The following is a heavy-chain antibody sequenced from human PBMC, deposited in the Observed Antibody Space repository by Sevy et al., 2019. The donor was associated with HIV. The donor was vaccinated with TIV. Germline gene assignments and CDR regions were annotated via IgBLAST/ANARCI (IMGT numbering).Heavy chain of an antibody. J-gene: IGHJ4*02. CDR3: ARDGPRYFDSKNIVYYFDY. V-gene: IGHV3-30-3*01. CDR2: ISYDGSNK. Sequence: GGSLRLSCAASGFTFSSYAMHWVRQAPGKGLEWVAVISYDGSNKYYADSVKGRFTISRDNSKNTLYLQMNSLRAEDTAVYYCARDGPRYFDSKNIVYYFDYWGQGTLVTVSS. CDR1: GFTFSSYA. D-gene: IGHD3-9*01.